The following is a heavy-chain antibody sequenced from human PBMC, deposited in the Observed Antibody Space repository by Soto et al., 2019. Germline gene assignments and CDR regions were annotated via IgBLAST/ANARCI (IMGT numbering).Heavy chain of an antibody. CDR1: GYSFTSYW. Sequence: GESLKISFKGSGYSFTSYWIGWVRQMPGKGLEWMGIIYPSDSDTRYSPSFQGQVTISADKSITSAYLQWSSLKASGTAMYYCARGGVASRTFDFWGQGTVVTVSS. J-gene: IGHJ4*02. D-gene: IGHD3-3*01. CDR2: IYPSDSDT. CDR3: ARGGVASRTFDF. V-gene: IGHV5-51*01.